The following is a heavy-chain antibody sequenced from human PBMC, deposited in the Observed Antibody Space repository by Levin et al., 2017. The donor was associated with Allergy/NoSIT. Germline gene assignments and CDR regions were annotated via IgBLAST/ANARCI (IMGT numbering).Heavy chain of an antibody. CDR3: AKSHQTPVTRWSAAFDY. CDR1: EFTFSSYA. CDR2: ISNSGATT. Sequence: GESLKISCAASEFTFSSYAMSWVRQAPGKGLVWVSAISNSGATTYYADSVKGRFTISRDNSKNTLYLQMNSLRAEDTAVYYCAKSHQTPVTRWSAAFDYWGQGTLVTVSS. D-gene: IGHD4-17*01. V-gene: IGHV3-23*01. J-gene: IGHJ4*02.